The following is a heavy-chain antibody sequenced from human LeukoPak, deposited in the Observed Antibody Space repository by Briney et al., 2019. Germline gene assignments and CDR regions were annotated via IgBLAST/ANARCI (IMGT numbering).Heavy chain of an antibody. CDR1: GFTFSAYA. CDR3: AEEAAAAGQGWFDP. V-gene: IGHV3-23*01. CDR2: ITGSDGRT. D-gene: IGHD6-13*01. J-gene: IGHJ5*02. Sequence: GGSLRLSCAASGFTFSAYAMSWVRQAPGKGLEWVSAITGSDGRTFCADSVKGRFTISRDNSKNTLYLQMNSLRAEETAIYYCAEEAAAAGQGWFDPWGQGTLVTVSS.